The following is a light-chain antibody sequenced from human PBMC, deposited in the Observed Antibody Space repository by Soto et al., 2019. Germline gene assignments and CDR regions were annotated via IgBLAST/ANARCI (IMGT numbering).Light chain of an antibody. CDR1: QSVSSSY. J-gene: IGKJ4*01. CDR3: QQYGSSLLP. V-gene: IGKV3-20*01. Sequence: EIVLTQSPGTLSLSPGERATLSCRASQSVSSSYLAWYQQKPGQAPRLLIYGASSRATGIPDRFSGSGSGTDFTLTISRFEIEDLAAYYCQQYGSSLLPFGVRTNV. CDR2: GAS.